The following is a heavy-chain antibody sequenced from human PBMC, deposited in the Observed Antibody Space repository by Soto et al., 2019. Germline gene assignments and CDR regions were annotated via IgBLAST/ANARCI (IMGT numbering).Heavy chain of an antibody. CDR3: ARDIGLPRITMIVVVITGTGMDV. CDR2: INPSGGST. V-gene: IGHV1-46*01. CDR1: GGTFSSYA. J-gene: IGHJ6*02. Sequence: ASVKVSCKSSGGTFSSYAIIWVRQAPGQGLEWMGIINPSGGSTSYAQKFQGRVTMTRDTSTSTVYMELSSLRSEDTAVYYCARDIGLPRITMIVVVITGTGMDVWGQGTTVTVSS. D-gene: IGHD3-22*01.